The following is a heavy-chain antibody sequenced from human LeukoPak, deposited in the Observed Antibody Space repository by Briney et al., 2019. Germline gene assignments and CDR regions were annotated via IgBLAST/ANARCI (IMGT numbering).Heavy chain of an antibody. V-gene: IGHV4-59*08. CDR3: ARPLRPSGIVASNWFDP. D-gene: IGHD6-13*01. Sequence: PSETLSLTCTVSGGSISSYYWSWIRQPPGKGLEWIGYIYYSGSTNYNPSLKSRVTISVDTSKNQFSLKLSSVTAADTAVYYCARPLRPSGIVASNWFDPWGQGTLVTVSS. CDR2: IYYSGST. J-gene: IGHJ5*02. CDR1: GGSISSYY.